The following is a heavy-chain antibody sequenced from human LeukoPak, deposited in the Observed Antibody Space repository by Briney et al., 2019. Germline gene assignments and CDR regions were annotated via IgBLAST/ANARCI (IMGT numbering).Heavy chain of an antibody. Sequence: ASVKVSCKASGYTFTSYAIHWVRQAPGQRLEWMGWISAGNGITKYSQNFQGRVTFISNTSATTAFMELSSLRSEDAAVYYCARDSGSGNNDYWGQGTLVTVSS. V-gene: IGHV1-3*01. CDR3: ARDSGSGNNDY. D-gene: IGHD1-26*01. J-gene: IGHJ4*02. CDR1: GYTFTSYA. CDR2: ISAGNGIT.